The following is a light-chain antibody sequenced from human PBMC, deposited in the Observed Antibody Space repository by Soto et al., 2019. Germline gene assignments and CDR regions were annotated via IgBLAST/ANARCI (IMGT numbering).Light chain of an antibody. Sequence: DIVMTQSPDSLAVSLGERATINCKSSQNVLYTSNNKNQLAWYQQKPGQPPKLLIYWAYTRQSGVPDRFSGSVSGTTFPLTISSLQAEDVAVYYCHQYDNHPYTFGQGTRLEIK. CDR3: HQYDNHPYT. V-gene: IGKV4-1*01. J-gene: IGKJ2*01. CDR1: QNVLYTSNNKNQ. CDR2: WAY.